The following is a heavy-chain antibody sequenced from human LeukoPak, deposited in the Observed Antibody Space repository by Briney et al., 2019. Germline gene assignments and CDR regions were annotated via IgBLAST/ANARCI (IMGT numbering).Heavy chain of an antibody. V-gene: IGHV3-15*01. CDR1: GLTFRNAG. J-gene: IGHJ4*02. Sequence: GGPRRFSGTASGLTFRNAGMSWVRRSPGKGREWFGRIKSKTVSGTTDYAAPVKGRFTTSRDDSKNTLYPQINSLKTEDTAVYYCTSLFDYWGQGTLVTASS. CDR3: TSLFDY. CDR2: IKSKTVSGTT.